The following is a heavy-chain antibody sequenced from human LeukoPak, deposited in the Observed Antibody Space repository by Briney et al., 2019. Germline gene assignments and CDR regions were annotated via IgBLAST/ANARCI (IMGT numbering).Heavy chain of an antibody. CDR1: GGSISSYY. CDR3: ARHPRGTNWFDP. J-gene: IGHJ5*02. Sequence: TPSETLSLTCTVSGGSISSYYWSWIRQPPGKGLEWIGYIYYSGSTNYNPSLKSRVTISVDTSKNQFSLKLSSVTAADTAVYYCARHPRGTNWFDPWGQGPLVTVSS. CDR2: IYYSGST. V-gene: IGHV4-59*01.